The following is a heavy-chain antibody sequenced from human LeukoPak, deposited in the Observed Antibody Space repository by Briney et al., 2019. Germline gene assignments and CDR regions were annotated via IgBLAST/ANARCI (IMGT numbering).Heavy chain of an antibody. D-gene: IGHD6-13*01. CDR3: ARARAAGTPTLFDY. Sequence: GASVKVSCKASGYTFTSYGISWVRQASGQGLEWMGWISAYNGNTNYAQKLQGRVTMTTDTSTSTAYMELRSLRSDDTAVYYCARARAAGTPTLFDYWGQGTLVTVSS. CDR2: ISAYNGNT. CDR1: GYTFTSYG. J-gene: IGHJ4*02. V-gene: IGHV1-18*04.